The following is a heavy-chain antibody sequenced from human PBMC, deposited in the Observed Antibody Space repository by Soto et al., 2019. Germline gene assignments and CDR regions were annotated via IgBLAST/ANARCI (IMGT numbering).Heavy chain of an antibody. J-gene: IGHJ4*02. CDR1: GFTFGSFA. V-gene: IGHV3-48*02. D-gene: IGHD5-12*01. CDR3: ARDSMAKISHFDY. Sequence: LRLSCAASGFTFGSFAMNWVRQAPGKGLEWLSYISTSSATQYFAESVKGRFTVSRDNAKNSLYLQMNSLRDEDTAVYYCARDSMAKISHFDYWGQGALVTVSS. CDR2: ISTSSATQ.